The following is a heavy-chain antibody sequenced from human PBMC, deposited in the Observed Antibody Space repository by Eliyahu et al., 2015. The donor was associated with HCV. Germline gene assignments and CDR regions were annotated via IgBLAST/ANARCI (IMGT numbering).Heavy chain of an antibody. Sequence: QVQLVESGGGVVQPGRSLRLSCAASGFTFSSYGMHWVRQAPGKGLEWVAVISYDGSNKYYADSVKGRFTISRDNSKNTLYLQMNSLRAEDTAVYYCAKDYRPRTTVTTWWLDPWGQGTLVTVSS. D-gene: IGHD4-11*01. CDR1: GFTFSSYG. CDR2: ISYDGSNK. CDR3: AKDYRPRTTVTTWWLDP. V-gene: IGHV3-30*18. J-gene: IGHJ5*02.